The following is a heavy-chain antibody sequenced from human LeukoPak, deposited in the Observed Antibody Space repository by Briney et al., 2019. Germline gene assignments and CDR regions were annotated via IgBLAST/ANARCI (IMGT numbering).Heavy chain of an antibody. Sequence: SETLSLTCTVSGGSISSYYWSWIRQPPGKGLEWIGYIYYSGSTNYNPSLKSRVTISVDTSKNQFSLKLSSVTAADTAVYYCARATRDGYNFYFDYWGQGTLVTVSS. CDR1: GGSISSYY. V-gene: IGHV4-59*08. J-gene: IGHJ4*02. CDR2: IYYSGST. D-gene: IGHD5-24*01. CDR3: ARATRDGYNFYFDY.